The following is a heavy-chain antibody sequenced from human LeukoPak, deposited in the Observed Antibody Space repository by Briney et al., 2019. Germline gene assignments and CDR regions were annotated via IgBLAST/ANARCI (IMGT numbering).Heavy chain of an antibody. D-gene: IGHD3-16*01. CDR3: ARAVISFGGGVAKGFDS. V-gene: IGHV4-59*01. CDR1: GGSFSTYY. CDR2: IYYSGST. J-gene: IGHJ4*02. Sequence: SETLSLTCTVSGGSFSTYYWCWIRQPPGKGLEWIGYIYYSGSTDYNPSLKSRVTMSLDTSNNQFSLNLRSVTAADTAVYYCARAVISFGGGVAKGFDSWGQGALVTVSS.